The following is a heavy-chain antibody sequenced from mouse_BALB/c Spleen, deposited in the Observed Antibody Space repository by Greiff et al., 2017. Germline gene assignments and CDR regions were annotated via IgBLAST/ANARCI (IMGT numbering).Heavy chain of an antibody. D-gene: IGHD4-1*01. V-gene: IGHV5-17*02. Sequence: EVMLVESGGGLVQPGGSRKLSCAASGFTFSSFGMHWVRQAPEKGLEWVAYISSGSSTIYYADTVKGRFTISRDNPKNTLFLQMTSPRSEDTAMYYCARLGEMDYWGQGTSVTVSS. J-gene: IGHJ4*01. CDR1: GFTFSSFG. CDR3: ARLGEMDY. CDR2: ISSGSSTI.